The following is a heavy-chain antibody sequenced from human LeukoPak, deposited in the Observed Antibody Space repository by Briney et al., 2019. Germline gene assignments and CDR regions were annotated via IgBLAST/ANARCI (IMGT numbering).Heavy chain of an antibody. CDR1: GYTFTDYA. J-gene: IGHJ4*02. CDR3: VRDGGYQLLVI. V-gene: IGHV1-3*01. D-gene: IGHD2-2*01. Sequence: ASVKVSCKASGYTFTDYAVHWVRQAPGQSLEWMGYINGGNGKTEYSQKFQGRLTITRDISATAAYMELSSLRSEDTAVYYCVRDGGYQLLVIWGRGTLITVAS. CDR2: INGGNGKT.